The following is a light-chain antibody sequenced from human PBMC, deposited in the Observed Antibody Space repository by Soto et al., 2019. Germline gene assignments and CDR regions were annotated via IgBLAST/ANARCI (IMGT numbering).Light chain of an antibody. CDR1: QSVSRN. Sequence: EVVLTQSPATLSVSPGDRATLSCRASQSVSRNLAWYQQKPGQAPRLLIYGASTRATGVPARFSGSGSATEFTLTISSLEPEDFAVYYCQQRSSLFTFGGGTKVEIK. V-gene: IGKV3-11*01. J-gene: IGKJ4*01. CDR3: QQRSSLFT. CDR2: GAS.